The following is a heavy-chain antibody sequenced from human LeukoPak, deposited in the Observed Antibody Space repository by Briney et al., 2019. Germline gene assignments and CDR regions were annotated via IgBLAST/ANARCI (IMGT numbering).Heavy chain of an antibody. CDR2: IWNDGSNK. CDR3: ATDPNQPTYGMDV. V-gene: IGHV3-33*03. CDR1: GITFSRTG. J-gene: IGHJ6*02. Sequence: PGGSLRLSCAASGITFSRTGMHWVRQAPGKGLEWAAVIWNDGSNKYYADSVKGRFTISRDNSKNTLYLQMNSLRAEDTAVYYCATDPNQPTYGMDVWGQGTTVTVSS. D-gene: IGHD1-14*01.